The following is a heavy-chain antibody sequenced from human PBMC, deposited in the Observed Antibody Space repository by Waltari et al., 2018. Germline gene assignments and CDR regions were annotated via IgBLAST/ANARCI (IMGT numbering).Heavy chain of an antibody. CDR2: IIPIFGTA. Sequence: QVQLVQSGAEVKKPGSSVNVSCKASGGTFSRYAISWVRQDLGQGLEWMGGIIPIFGTANYAQKFQGRVTITADESTSTAYMELSSLRSEDTAVYYCAWGPYGDYAGVPYYFDYWGLGTLVTVSS. V-gene: IGHV1-69*01. CDR1: GGTFSRYA. D-gene: IGHD4-17*01. J-gene: IGHJ4*02. CDR3: AWGPYGDYAGVPYYFDY.